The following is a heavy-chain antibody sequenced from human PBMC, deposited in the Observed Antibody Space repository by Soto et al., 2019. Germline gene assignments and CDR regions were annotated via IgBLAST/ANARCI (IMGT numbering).Heavy chain of an antibody. CDR1: GGTFSSYA. CDR3: ARRWLFKYYFDY. V-gene: IGHV1-69*13. Sequence: SVKVSCKASGGTFSSYAISWVRQAPGQGLEWMGGIIPTFGTANYAQKFQGRVTITADESTSTAYMELSSLRSEDTAVYYCARRWLFKYYFDYWGQGTLVTVSS. J-gene: IGHJ4*02. D-gene: IGHD3-22*01. CDR2: IIPTFGTA.